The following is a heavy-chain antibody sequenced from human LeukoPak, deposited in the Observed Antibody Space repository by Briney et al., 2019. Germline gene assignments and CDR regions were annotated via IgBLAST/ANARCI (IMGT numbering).Heavy chain of an antibody. CDR3: ASDSSGYRNWFDP. J-gene: IGHJ5*02. D-gene: IGHD3-22*01. CDR2: IYHSGST. V-gene: IGHV4-4*02. Sequence: PSETLSLTCAVSGGSISSSNWWSWVRQPPGKGLEWIGEIYHSGSTNYDPSLKSRVTISVDKSKNQFSLKLSFVTAAATAVYYCASDSSGYRNWFDPWAQGTLVTVSS. CDR1: GGSISSSNW.